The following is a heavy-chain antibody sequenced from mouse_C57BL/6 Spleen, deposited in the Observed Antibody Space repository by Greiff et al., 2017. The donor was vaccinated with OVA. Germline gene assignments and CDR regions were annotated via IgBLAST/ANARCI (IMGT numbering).Heavy chain of an antibody. Sequence: VQLQQSGTVLARPGASVKMSCKTSGYTFTSYWMHWVKQRPGQGLEWIGAIYPGNSDTSYNQKFKGKAKLTAVTSASTAYMELISLTNEDSAVYYCTRPLEWYFDVWGTGTTVTVSS. CDR2: IYPGNSDT. J-gene: IGHJ1*03. V-gene: IGHV1-5*01. CDR3: TRPLEWYFDV. CDR1: GYTFTSYW. D-gene: IGHD6-1*01.